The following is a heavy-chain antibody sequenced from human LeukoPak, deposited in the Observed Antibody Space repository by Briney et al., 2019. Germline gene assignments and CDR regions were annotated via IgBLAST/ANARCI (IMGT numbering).Heavy chain of an antibody. Sequence: SETLSLTCTVSGGSVSSGSYYWSWIRQPRGKGLEWIGYIYYSGSTNYNPSLKSRVTISVDTSKNQFSLKLSSVTAADTAVYYCARADYSNYGDAFDIWGQGTMVTVSS. CDR2: IYYSGST. D-gene: IGHD4-11*01. V-gene: IGHV4-61*01. CDR3: ARADYSNYGDAFDI. CDR1: GGSVSSGSYY. J-gene: IGHJ3*02.